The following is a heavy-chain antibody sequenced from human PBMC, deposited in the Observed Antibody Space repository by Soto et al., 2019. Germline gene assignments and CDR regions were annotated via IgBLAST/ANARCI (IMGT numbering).Heavy chain of an antibody. J-gene: IGHJ6*02. D-gene: IGHD3-9*01. CDR3: TQNFDKEGPDYYYGMDV. V-gene: IGHV4-39*01. CDR1: GGSIYSSNYY. Sequence: SETLSLTCSVSGGSIYSSNYYWGWIRQPPGKGLEWIGNIYYSGYTYYNPSLKSRVTISADTSKNQFSLRLSSVTAADTAAYYCTQNFDKEGPDYYYGMDVWGQGTTVTVSS. CDR2: IYYSGYT.